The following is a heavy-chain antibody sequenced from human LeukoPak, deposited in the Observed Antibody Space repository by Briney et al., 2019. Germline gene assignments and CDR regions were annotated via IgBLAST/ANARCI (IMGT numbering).Heavy chain of an antibody. CDR3: AKNGHDSRGHWNDAL. CDR1: GFTFSSYG. J-gene: IGHJ4*02. Sequence: PGGSLRLSCAASGFTFSSYGMHWVRQAPGKGLEWVAVISYDGSNKYYADSVKGRLTISRDNSKNTLYLQMNSLRAEDTAVYYCAKNGHDSRGHWNDALWGQGTLVTVSS. D-gene: IGHD1-1*01. CDR2: ISYDGSNK. V-gene: IGHV3-30*18.